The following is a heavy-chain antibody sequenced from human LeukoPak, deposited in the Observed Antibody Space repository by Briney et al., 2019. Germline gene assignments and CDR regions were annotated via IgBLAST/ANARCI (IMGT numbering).Heavy chain of an antibody. V-gene: IGHV4-34*01. CDR1: GGSFSGYY. CDR2: INHSGST. D-gene: IGHD2-2*01. CDR3: ARLIVVVPAATRYFDY. J-gene: IGHJ4*02. Sequence: PSETLSLTCAVYGGSFSGYYWSWIRQPPGKGLEWIGEINHSGSTNYNPSLKSRVTISVDTSKNQFSLKLSSVTAADTAVYYCARLIVVVPAATRYFDYWGQGTLVTVSS.